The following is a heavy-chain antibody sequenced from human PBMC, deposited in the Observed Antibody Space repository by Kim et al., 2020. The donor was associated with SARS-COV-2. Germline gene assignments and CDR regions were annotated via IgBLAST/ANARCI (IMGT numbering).Heavy chain of an antibody. CDR1: GTGFTFRNAW. Sequence: GGSLRLSCAASGTGFTFRNAWMSWVRQAPGKGLEWVGRIISNIGGGTTDYAAPVKGRFTISRDDSKNSMDLQMNSLKTDDTGVYYCTTDWGLSGQYGWGQGTLVTVSS. J-gene: IGHJ4*02. CDR3: TTDWGLSGQYG. CDR2: IISNIGGGTT. V-gene: IGHV3-15*01. D-gene: IGHD1-26*01.